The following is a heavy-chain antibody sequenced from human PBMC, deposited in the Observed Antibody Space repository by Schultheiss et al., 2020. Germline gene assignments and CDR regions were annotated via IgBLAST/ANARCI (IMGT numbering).Heavy chain of an antibody. D-gene: IGHD5-24*01. CDR3: ARGLGRWLQLLLGY. CDR1: GYTFTSYD. CDR2: MNPNSGNT. V-gene: IGHV1-8*01. Sequence: ASVKVSCKASGYTFTSYDINWVRQATGQGLEWMGWMNPNSGNTGYAQKFQGRVTMTRNTSISTAYMELSSLRSEDTAVYYCARGLGRWLQLLLGYWGQGTLVTVSS. J-gene: IGHJ4*02.